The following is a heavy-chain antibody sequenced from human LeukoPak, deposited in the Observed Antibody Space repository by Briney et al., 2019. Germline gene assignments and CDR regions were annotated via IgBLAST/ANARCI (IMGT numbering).Heavy chain of an antibody. CDR3: AKGIVTTVTAVDY. J-gene: IGHJ4*02. Sequence: GGSLRLSCAASGFTFSSYTMSWVRQAPGRGLEWVSAITGSGGSTYYADSVKGRFTISRDNSKDTLYLQMNSLRAEDTAVYYCAKGIVTTVTAVDYWGQGTLVTVSS. V-gene: IGHV3-23*01. CDR1: GFTFSSYT. D-gene: IGHD4-17*01. CDR2: ITGSGGST.